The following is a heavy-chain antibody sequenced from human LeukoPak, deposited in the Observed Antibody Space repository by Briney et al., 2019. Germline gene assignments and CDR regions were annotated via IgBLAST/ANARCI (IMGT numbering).Heavy chain of an antibody. Sequence: SQTLSLTCTVSGGSISSGGYYWSWIRQHPGKGLEWIGYIYYSGSTYYNPSLKSRVTISVDTSKDQFSLKLSSVTAADTAVYYCARVSGGGNDYWGQGTLVTVSS. D-gene: IGHD4-23*01. CDR1: GGSISSGGYY. CDR3: ARVSGGGNDY. J-gene: IGHJ4*02. CDR2: IYYSGST. V-gene: IGHV4-31*03.